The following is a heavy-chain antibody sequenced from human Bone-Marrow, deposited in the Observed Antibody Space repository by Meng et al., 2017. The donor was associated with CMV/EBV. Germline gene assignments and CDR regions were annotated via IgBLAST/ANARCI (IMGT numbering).Heavy chain of an antibody. CDR2: IYPGDSDT. V-gene: IGHV5-51*01. Sequence: GESLKTSCKASGSNFTNNWIGWVRQLPGKGLEWMGIIYPGDSDTRYTPSFQGQVTISADKSISTAYLQWSSLKASDTALYYCARLGGLELRAVDYYGMDVWGQGTTVTVSS. D-gene: IGHD1-7*01. CDR3: ARLGGLELRAVDYYGMDV. J-gene: IGHJ6*02. CDR1: GSNFTNNW.